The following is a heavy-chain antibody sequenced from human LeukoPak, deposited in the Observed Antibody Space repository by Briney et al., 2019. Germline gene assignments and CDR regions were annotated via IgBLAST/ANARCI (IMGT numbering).Heavy chain of an antibody. CDR3: ARDLRYSYGFGT. CDR2: IGVGGRPT. J-gene: IGHJ5*02. CDR1: GFSFSHYS. V-gene: IGHV3-48*01. Sequence: SGGSLRLSCAASGFSFSHYSMTWARQASGKGLEWISYIGVGGRPTNYADSVKARFTISRDDAQNSLYLQMNSLRAEDTAVYYCARDLRYSYGFGTWGQGTLVTVSS. D-gene: IGHD5-18*01.